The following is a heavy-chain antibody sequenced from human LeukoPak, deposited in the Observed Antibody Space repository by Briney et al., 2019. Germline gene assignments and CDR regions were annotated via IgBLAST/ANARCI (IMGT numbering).Heavy chain of an antibody. D-gene: IGHD5-12*01. V-gene: IGHV3-20*04. CDR2: INWNGGST. CDR3: ARESGYSGYEYYYYMDV. CDR1: GFTFDDYG. J-gene: IGHJ6*03. Sequence: GGSLRLSCAASGFTFDDYGMSWVRQAPGKGLEGVSGINWNGGSTGYADSVKGRFTISRDNAKNSLYLQMNSLRAEDTALYYCARESGYSGYEYYYYMDVWGKGTTVTVSS.